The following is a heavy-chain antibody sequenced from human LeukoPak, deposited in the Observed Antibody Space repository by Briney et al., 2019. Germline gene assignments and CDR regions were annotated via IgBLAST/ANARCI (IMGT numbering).Heavy chain of an antibody. J-gene: IGHJ5*02. Sequence: ASVTVSCKASGYTFNRLYIHWVRQAPGQGLEWMGIINPSGGSTGYAQKFQGRVTMTRDTSTSTVYMELSSLRSEDTAMYYCARGVYDSSSYRHNWFDPWGQGTLVTVPS. D-gene: IGHD3-22*01. CDR1: GYTFNRLY. CDR2: INPSGGST. V-gene: IGHV1-46*02. CDR3: ARGVYDSSSYRHNWFDP.